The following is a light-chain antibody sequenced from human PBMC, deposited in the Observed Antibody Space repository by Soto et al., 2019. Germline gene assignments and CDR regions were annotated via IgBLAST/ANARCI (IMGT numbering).Light chain of an antibody. CDR2: GAS. J-gene: IGKJ2*01. V-gene: IGKV3-20*01. CDR1: QSVSSSY. CDR3: QQYGSSPQYT. Sequence: EIVLTQSPRTLSLSPGERATLSCRASQSVSSSYLAWYQQKPGQAPRLLIYGASSRATGIPDRFSGSGSGTDFTLTISRLEPEGFAVYYCQQYGSSPQYTFGQGTKLEIK.